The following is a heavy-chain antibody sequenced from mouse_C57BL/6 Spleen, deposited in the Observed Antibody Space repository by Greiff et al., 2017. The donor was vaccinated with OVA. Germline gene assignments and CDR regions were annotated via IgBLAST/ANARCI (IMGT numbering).Heavy chain of an antibody. J-gene: IGHJ3*01. D-gene: IGHD2-4*01. CDR2: IYPGDGDT. CDR3: ARPYDYDGAWFAY. V-gene: IGHV1-80*01. Sequence: VQLVESGAELVKPGASVKISCKASGYAFSSYWMNWVKQRPGKGLEWIGQIYPGDGDTKYNGKFKGKATLTADKSSSTAYMQLSSLTSEDSAVYFCARPYDYDGAWFAYWGQGTLVTVSA. CDR1: GYAFSSYW.